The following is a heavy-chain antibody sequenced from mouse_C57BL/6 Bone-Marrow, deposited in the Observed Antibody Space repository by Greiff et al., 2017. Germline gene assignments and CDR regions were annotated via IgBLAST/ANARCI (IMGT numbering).Heavy chain of an antibody. CDR3: GKRWVY. J-gene: IGHJ2*01. Sequence: QVQLQQSGAELARPGASVKMSCKASGYSFTSYTMNWVKQRPGQGLEWIGYINPSSGYTKYNQKFKDKATLTADKSSSTAYMQLSSLTSEDSAVYYCGKRWVYWDQGTTLTVTS. CDR2: INPSSGYT. D-gene: IGHD2-3*01. CDR1: GYSFTSYT. V-gene: IGHV1-4*01.